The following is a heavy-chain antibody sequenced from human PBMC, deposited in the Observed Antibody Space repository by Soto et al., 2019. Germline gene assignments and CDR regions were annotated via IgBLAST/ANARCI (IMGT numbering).Heavy chain of an antibody. V-gene: IGHV4-30-4*01. J-gene: IGHJ6*02. D-gene: IGHD3-16*01. Sequence: QVQLQESGPGLVKASQTLSLTCTVSGGPISSGDHYWGWVRQTPGKGLEWIGNINFNGYTHYNPSHKTRIIISADTSNSQSSMNLSTVTAATTAVYYCDRDQVFYDFSSTTPFYPNGMGVWGQGTPVTVSS. CDR2: INFNGYT. CDR1: GGPISSGDHY. CDR3: DRDQVFYDFSSTTPFYPNGMGV.